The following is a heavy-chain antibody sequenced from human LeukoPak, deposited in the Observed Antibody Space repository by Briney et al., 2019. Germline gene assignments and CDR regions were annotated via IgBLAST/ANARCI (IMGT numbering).Heavy chain of an antibody. V-gene: IGHV4-4*07. J-gene: IGHJ3*02. Sequence: PSETLSLTCTVSGGSIGNYYWSWIRQPAGKGLEWIGRIFTRENTNYNPSLKSRVTMSVDTSKNQFSLKLTSVTAADTAVYYCARDWAPFRIAVARPDAFDIWGQGTMVTVSS. CDR3: ARDWAPFRIAVARPDAFDI. D-gene: IGHD6-19*01. CDR2: IFTRENT. CDR1: GGSIGNYY.